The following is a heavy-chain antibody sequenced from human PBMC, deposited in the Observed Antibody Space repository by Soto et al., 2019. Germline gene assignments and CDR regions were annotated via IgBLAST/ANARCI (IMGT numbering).Heavy chain of an antibody. V-gene: IGHV4-34*01. CDR2: INHSGST. J-gene: IGHJ3*02. CDR1: GGSFSGYY. Sequence: SETLSLTCAVYGGSFSGYYWSWIRQPPGKGLEWIGEINHSGSTNYNPSLKSRVTISVDTSKNQFSLKLSSVTAADTAVYYCARVSIVLVVAAPANDAFDIWGQGTMVTVS. CDR3: ARVSIVLVVAAPANDAFDI. D-gene: IGHD2-15*01.